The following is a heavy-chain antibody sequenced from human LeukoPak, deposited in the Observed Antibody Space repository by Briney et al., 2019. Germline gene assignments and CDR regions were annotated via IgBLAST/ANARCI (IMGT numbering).Heavy chain of an antibody. J-gene: IGHJ4*02. D-gene: IGHD6-13*01. Sequence: GSLRLSCAASGFTFSSYSMNWVRQAPGKGLEWVSSIRSSSYIYYADSVKGRFTISRDNAKNSLYLQMNSLRAEDTAVYYCARGSGATYSSSWYLDYWGQGTLVTVSS. CDR2: IRSSSYI. V-gene: IGHV3-21*01. CDR1: GFTFSSYS. CDR3: ARGSGATYSSSWYLDY.